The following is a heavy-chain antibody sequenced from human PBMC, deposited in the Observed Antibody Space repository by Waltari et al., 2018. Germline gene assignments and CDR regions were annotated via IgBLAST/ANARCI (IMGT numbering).Heavy chain of an antibody. Sequence: QVQLLQWGAGLLQPSEPLSLTCAVSGGSFSGYYWRWLRQLPGKGLEWLGEINHNAGPDYNPSLKSRATISIETSKNQFSLKLDSVTAADTGVYYCARGWLQVAPPYYYYMDVWDRGTAVTVSS. J-gene: IGHJ6*03. V-gene: IGHV4-34*01. CDR1: GGSFSGYY. CDR3: ARGWLQVAPPYYYYMDV. CDR2: INHNAGP. D-gene: IGHD6-19*01.